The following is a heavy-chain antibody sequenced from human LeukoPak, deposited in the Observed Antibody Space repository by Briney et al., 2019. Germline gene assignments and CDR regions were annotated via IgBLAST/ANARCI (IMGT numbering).Heavy chain of an antibody. V-gene: IGHV6-1*01. CDR3: ASERPATENWFFDL. J-gene: IGHJ2*01. Sequence: SQTLSLTCAISGDSVSSNSAAWNWIRQSPSRGLEWLGRTYYRSKWYNDYAVSVKSRITINPDTSKNQFSLNLSSVTAADTAVYYCASERPATENWFFDLWGRGTLVTVSS. CDR2: TYYRSKWYN. CDR1: GDSVSSNSAA. D-gene: IGHD1-26*01.